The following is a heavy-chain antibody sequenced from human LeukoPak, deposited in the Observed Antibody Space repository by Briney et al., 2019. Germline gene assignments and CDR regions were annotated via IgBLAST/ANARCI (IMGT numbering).Heavy chain of an antibody. D-gene: IGHD1-26*01. Sequence: GESLKISCKGSGYSFTDFWIAWVRQAPGKGLEWVAVISYDGSNKYYADSVKGRFTISRDNSKNILYLQMNSLRAEDTAIYYCAREETGLASGAYDWGQGTLVTVSS. CDR3: AREETGLASGAYD. CDR2: ISYDGSNK. J-gene: IGHJ4*02. CDR1: GYSFTDFW. V-gene: IGHV3-33*05.